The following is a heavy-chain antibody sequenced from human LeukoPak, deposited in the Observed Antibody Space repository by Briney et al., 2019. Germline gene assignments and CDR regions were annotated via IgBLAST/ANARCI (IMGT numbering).Heavy chain of an antibody. Sequence: PSETLSLTCNVSGGSISNNNYYWGWIRQPPGKGLEWIGSIFYIGSTYYNPSLKSRVTLSVDTSKNQFSLKLNSVTAADTAIYYCARDPSGHLVRGRWFDPWGQGTLVTVSS. CDR1: GGSISNNNYY. J-gene: IGHJ5*02. CDR3: ARDPSGHLVRGRWFDP. D-gene: IGHD6-6*01. CDR2: IFYIGST. V-gene: IGHV4-39*07.